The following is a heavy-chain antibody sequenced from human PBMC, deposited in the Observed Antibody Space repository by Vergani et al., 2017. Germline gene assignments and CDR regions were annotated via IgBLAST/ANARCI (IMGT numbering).Heavy chain of an antibody. D-gene: IGHD1-7*01. CDR1: GFSLNTRGVS. J-gene: IGHJ6*03. Sequence: QITLKESGPTLVKPTQTLTLTCTFSGFSLNTRGVSVAWIRQPPGKALDWLALIYWNDDQHYSPSLNNRVTITKDTSKNQMVLTITNMDYVDTGTYYCVYRKTGCGTTGCFYPFYYYYYMDVWGKGTTVSVSS. V-gene: IGHV2-5*04. CDR2: IYWNDDQ. CDR3: VYRKTGCGTTGCFYPFYYYYYMDV.